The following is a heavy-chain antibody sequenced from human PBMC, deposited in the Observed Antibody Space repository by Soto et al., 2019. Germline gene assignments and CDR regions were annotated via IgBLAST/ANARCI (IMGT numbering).Heavy chain of an antibody. CDR1: GGSISSSSYY. CDR3: ARQSAAGIYYYYYGMDV. CDR2: IYYSGST. D-gene: IGHD6-13*01. V-gene: IGHV4-39*01. Sequence: SETLSLTCTVSGGSISSSSYYWGWIRQPPGKGLEWIGSIYYSGSTYYNPSLKSRVTISVDTSKNQFSLKLSSVTAADTAVYYCARQSAAGIYYYYYGMDVWGQGTTVTVSS. J-gene: IGHJ6*02.